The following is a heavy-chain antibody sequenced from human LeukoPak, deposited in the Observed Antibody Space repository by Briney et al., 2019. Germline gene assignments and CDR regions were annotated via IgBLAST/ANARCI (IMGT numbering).Heavy chain of an antibody. CDR1: GFTFSSYS. CDR2: ISDDGSNK. V-gene: IGHV3-30*03. CDR3: AVSWDSGSYFDS. D-gene: IGHD1-26*01. Sequence: PGGSLRLSCAASGFTFSSYSMNWVRQAPGKGLEWVAVISDDGSNKYYADSVKGRFTISRDNSKNTLFLQMNSLRAEDTAVYYCAVSWDSGSYFDSWGQGTLVTVSS. J-gene: IGHJ4*02.